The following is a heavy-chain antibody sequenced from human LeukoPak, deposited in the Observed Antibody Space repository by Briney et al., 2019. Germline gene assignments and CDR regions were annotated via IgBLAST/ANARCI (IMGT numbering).Heavy chain of an antibody. CDR1: GFTFSSYS. V-gene: IGHV3-23*01. Sequence: GSLRPSCAASGFTFSSYSMSWVRQAPGKGVGGGSAISGSGGSTYYADSVKGRFTISRDNSKNTLYLQMNSLRAEDTAVYYCAKDRNYYDIKLGAFDIWGQGTMVTVSS. D-gene: IGHD3-22*01. J-gene: IGHJ3*02. CDR3: AKDRNYYDIKLGAFDI. CDR2: ISGSGGST.